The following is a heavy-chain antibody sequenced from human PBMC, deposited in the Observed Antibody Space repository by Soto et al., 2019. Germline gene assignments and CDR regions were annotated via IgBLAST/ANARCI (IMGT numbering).Heavy chain of an antibody. J-gene: IGHJ6*03. CDR2: IYSGGST. D-gene: IGHD3-9*01. V-gene: IGHV3-53*04. Sequence: GGSLRLSCAASGFTVSSNYMSWVRQAPGKGLEWVSVIYSGGSTYYADSVKGRFTISRHNSKNTLYLQMNSLRAEDTAVYYCARDQRRYFDWLPDYYYYYMDVWGKGTTVTVSS. CDR3: ARDQRRYFDWLPDYYYYYMDV. CDR1: GFTVSSNY.